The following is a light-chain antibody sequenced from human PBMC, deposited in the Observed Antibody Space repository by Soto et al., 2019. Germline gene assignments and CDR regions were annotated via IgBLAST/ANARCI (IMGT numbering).Light chain of an antibody. J-gene: IGKJ4*01. CDR2: DAS. Sequence: GDRVTITCRASQTISTWMAWYQQKPGKAPKLLVYDASTLQSGVASRFSGSGSGTEFTLIISGLQPDDSATYYCQQYNSYSLTFGGGTKVDIK. CDR3: QQYNSYSLT. V-gene: IGKV1-5*01. CDR1: QTISTW.